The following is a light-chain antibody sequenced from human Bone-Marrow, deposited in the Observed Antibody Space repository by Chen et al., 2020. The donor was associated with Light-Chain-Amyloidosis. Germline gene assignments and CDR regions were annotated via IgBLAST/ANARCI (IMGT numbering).Light chain of an antibody. CDR2: EVT. CDR3: SSYTITNTLV. J-gene: IGLJ1*01. CDR1: SSGVGSGNH. V-gene: IGLV2-14*01. Sequence: QSALTHPSSVSGSPGQSVTTPCTGTSSGVGSGNHLSWYQQHPDKAPKLMIYEVTNRPSWVPDRFSGSKSDNTASLTISGLQTEDEADYFCSSYTITNTLVFGSGTRVTVL.